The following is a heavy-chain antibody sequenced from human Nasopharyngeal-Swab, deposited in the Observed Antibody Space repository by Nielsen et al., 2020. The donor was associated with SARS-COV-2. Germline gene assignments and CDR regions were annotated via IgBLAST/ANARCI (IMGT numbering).Heavy chain of an antibody. D-gene: IGHD5-18*01. CDR3: ARPYGYYYYYMDV. CDR2: IWYDGTNE. J-gene: IGHJ6*03. Sequence: WIRQPPGKGLEWVAVIWYDGTNEDYVDSVKGRFTISRDNAKNSLDLQMNSLRADDTAVYYCARPYGYYYYYMDVWGKGTSVTVSS. V-gene: IGHV3-33*03.